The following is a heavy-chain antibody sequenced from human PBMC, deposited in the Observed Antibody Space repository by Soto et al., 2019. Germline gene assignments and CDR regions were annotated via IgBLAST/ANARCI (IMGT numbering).Heavy chain of an antibody. D-gene: IGHD6-19*01. CDR3: ARAVYSSGWPDY. CDR2: IYSGGST. J-gene: IGHJ4*02. CDR1: GGSITSDY. Sequence: SETLSLTCTVSGGSITSDYWSWIRQPPGKGLEWIGYIYSGGSTKYKPSLKSRVTISVDTSKNQFSLKLSSVTAADTAVYYCARAVYSSGWPDYWGQGTLVTVSS. V-gene: IGHV4-59*01.